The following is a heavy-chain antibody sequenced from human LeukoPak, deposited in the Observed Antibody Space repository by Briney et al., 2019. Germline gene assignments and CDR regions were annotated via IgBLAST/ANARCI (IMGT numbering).Heavy chain of an antibody. D-gene: IGHD4-17*01. V-gene: IGHV3-23*01. CDR1: GFTFSSYA. Sequence: GGSLRLSCAASGFTFSSYAMSWVRQAPGKGLEWVSAISGSGGSTYYADSVKGRFTISRDNAKNSLYLQMNSLRAEDTAVYYCAGERDIYGDYVGSYWGQGTLVTVSS. J-gene: IGHJ4*02. CDR2: ISGSGGST. CDR3: AGERDIYGDYVGSY.